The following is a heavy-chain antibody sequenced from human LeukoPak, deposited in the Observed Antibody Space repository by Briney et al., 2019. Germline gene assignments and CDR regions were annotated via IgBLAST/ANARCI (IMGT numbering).Heavy chain of an antibody. Sequence: PSETLSLTCAVSADSINNNYWTLIRQPPGKGLECTAHIYSGSTNYNPSLKSRVIISVDTSSYQFSLRLTSVTAADTAVYYCARLSWAYGSVDYWGQGSLVTVSS. J-gene: IGHJ4*02. CDR2: IYSGST. V-gene: IGHV4-4*09. CDR1: ADSINNNY. D-gene: IGHD1-26*01. CDR3: ARLSWAYGSVDY.